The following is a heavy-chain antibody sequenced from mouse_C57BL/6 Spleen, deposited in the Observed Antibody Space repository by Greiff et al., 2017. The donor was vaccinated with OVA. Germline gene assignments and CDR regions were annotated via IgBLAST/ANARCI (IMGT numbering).Heavy chain of an antibody. Sequence: VQLQQPGAELVRPGASVKLSCTASGFTFNDYYMHWVKQRPEQGLEWIGRIDPEDGGTEYAPKFQGKATLTADTSSHTAYLQLSSLTSEDAAVSYCTTGGPYAMDYWGQGTSVTVSS. CDR2: IDPEDGGT. V-gene: IGHV14-1*01. J-gene: IGHJ4*01. CDR3: TTGGPYAMDY. CDR1: GFTFNDYY.